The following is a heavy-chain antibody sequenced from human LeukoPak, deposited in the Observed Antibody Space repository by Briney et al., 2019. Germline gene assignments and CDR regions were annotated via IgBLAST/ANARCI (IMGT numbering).Heavy chain of an antibody. CDR1: GFTFSNYW. J-gene: IGHJ4*02. D-gene: IGHD3-3*01. CDR2: IKQDGSET. V-gene: IGHV3-7*01. Sequence: PGGSLRLSCAASGFTFSNYWMSWVRLAPGKGLEWVANIKQDGSETYYVDSVRGRFTISRDNAKKSLYLQMNSLRAEDTAVYYCARDFWGAYRVDYFDYWGQGTLVTVS. CDR3: ARDFWGAYRVDYFDY.